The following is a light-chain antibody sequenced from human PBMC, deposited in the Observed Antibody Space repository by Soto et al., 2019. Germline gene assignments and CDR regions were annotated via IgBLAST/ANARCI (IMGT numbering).Light chain of an antibody. Sequence: QSFQTQPPSSSGSPGQSGTISCTGTSSDVGEWNYVSWYQHHPGKAPKLMIYEVNKRPSGVPDRFSGSKSGNTASLTVSGLQAEDEADYYCSSYAGSNNYVFGGGTKVTV. CDR2: EVN. V-gene: IGLV2-8*01. CDR1: SSDVGEWNY. CDR3: SSYAGSNNYV. J-gene: IGLJ1*01.